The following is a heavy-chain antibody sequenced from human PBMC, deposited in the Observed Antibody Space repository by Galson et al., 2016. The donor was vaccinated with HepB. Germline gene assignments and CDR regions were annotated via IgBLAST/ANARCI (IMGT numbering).Heavy chain of an antibody. Sequence: SLRLSCAASGFTFSSYAMTWVRQAPGKGLEWVSTISGSGDNTYYADSVKGRFTISRDDSTNTQSLQMNSLRAEDTAVYYCAKDLITIFGVVDWRYSWGQGTLVTVSS. CDR1: GFTFSSYA. CDR2: ISGSGDNT. V-gene: IGHV3-23*01. CDR3: AKDLITIFGVVDWRYS. D-gene: IGHD3-3*01. J-gene: IGHJ4*02.